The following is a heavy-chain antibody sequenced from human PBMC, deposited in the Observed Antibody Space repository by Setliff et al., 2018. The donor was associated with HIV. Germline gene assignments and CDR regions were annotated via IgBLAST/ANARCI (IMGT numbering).Heavy chain of an antibody. Sequence: PGGSLRLSCAASGFTFDRYWMHWVRQAPGKGLVWVSRVSSDGSSKTYADSVKDRFTVSRDNAKNSLYLQMNSLRAEDTAVYYCAKAFSKLLIDYWGQGTLVTVSS. CDR1: GFTFDRYW. CDR3: AKAFSKLLIDY. D-gene: IGHD2-15*01. CDR2: VSSDGSSK. J-gene: IGHJ4*02. V-gene: IGHV3-74*01.